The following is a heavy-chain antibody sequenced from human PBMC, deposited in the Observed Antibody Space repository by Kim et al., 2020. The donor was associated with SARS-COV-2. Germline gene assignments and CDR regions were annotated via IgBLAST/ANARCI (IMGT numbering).Heavy chain of an antibody. V-gene: IGHV3-23*03. CDR3: AKEGYKDSSGYYYGYFDY. J-gene: IGHJ4*02. CDR2: IYSGGSST. D-gene: IGHD3-22*01. Sequence: GGSLRLSCAASGFTFSNYAMTWVRQAPGKGLEWVSVIYSGGSSTYYADSVKGRFTISRDNSKNTLYLQMNSLRADDTAVYYCAKEGYKDSSGYYYGYFDYWSQGTLVTVSS. CDR1: GFTFSNYA.